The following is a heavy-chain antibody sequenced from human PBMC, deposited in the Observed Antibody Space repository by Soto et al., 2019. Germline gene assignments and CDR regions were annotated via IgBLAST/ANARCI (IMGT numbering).Heavy chain of an antibody. CDR2: ISYDGSNK. CDR3: AKAEYSGSYFDS. V-gene: IGHV3-30*18. CDR1: GFTFSSYG. Sequence: QVPLVESGGGVVQPGRSLRLSCAASGFTFSSYGMHWVRQAPGKGLEWVAVISYDGSNKYYADSVKGRFTISRDNSKNTLYLQMNSLRAEDTAVYYCAKAEYSGSYFDSWGQGTLVTVSS. D-gene: IGHD1-26*01. J-gene: IGHJ4*02.